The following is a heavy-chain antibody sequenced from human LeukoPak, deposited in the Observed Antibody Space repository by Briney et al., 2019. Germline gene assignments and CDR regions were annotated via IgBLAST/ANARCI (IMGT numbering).Heavy chain of an antibody. V-gene: IGHV3-48*03. CDR3: ARGDGYNVDY. D-gene: IGHD5-24*01. CDR2: ISSSGSTI. Sequence: GGPLRLSCAASGFTFSSYEMNWVRQAPGKGLEWVSYISSSGSTIYYADSVKGRFTISRDNAKNSLYLQMNSLRAEDTAVYYCARGDGYNVDYWGQGTLVTVSS. CDR1: GFTFSSYE. J-gene: IGHJ4*02.